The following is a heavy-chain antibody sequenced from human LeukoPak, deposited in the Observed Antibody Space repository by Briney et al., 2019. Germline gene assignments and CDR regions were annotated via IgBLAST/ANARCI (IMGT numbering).Heavy chain of an antibody. CDR2: ITNDGRTT. J-gene: IGHJ4*02. V-gene: IGHV3-74*01. D-gene: IGHD1-14*01. CDR1: GFTFNTYW. Sequence: GGSLRLSCAASGFTFNTYWMHWVRQSPGKGPVWVSRITNDGRTTFYAGSVKGRFTISRDNAKNTLYLQMNSLRGEDTAVYYCARDQDGPGPTIDYWGQGTLVTVSS. CDR3: ARDQDGPGPTIDY.